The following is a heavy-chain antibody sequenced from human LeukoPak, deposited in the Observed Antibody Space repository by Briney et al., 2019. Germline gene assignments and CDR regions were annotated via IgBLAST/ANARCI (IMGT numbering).Heavy chain of an antibody. CDR3: ARHPYEDYYYGMDV. J-gene: IGHJ6*02. V-gene: IGHV4-59*08. Sequence: SETLSLTCTVSGGSISSYYWSWIRQPPGKGLEWIGYIYYSGSTNYNPSLKSRVTISVDTSKNQFSLKLSSVTAADTAVYYCARHPYEDYYYGMDVWGQGTTVTVSS. CDR1: GGSISSYY. CDR2: IYYSGST. D-gene: IGHD2-8*01.